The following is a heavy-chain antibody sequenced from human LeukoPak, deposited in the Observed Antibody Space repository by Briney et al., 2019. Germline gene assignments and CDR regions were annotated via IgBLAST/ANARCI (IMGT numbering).Heavy chain of an antibody. J-gene: IGHJ4*02. CDR1: GYTFTGYY. CDR2: INPNSGGT. V-gene: IGHV1-2*02. CDR3: ARDRPQTIFGVVIFDY. D-gene: IGHD3-3*01. Sequence: ASVKVSCKASGYTFTGYYMHWVRQAPGQGLEWMGWINPNSGGTNYAQKFQGRVTMTRDTSISTAYMELSRLRSDDTAVYYCARDRPQTIFGVVIFDYWGQGTLVTVSS.